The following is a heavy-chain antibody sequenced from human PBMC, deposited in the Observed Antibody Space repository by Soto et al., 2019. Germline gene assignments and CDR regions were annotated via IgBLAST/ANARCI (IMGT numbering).Heavy chain of an antibody. J-gene: IGHJ4*02. CDR2: IIPIFGTA. CDR3: VRVVAIPGYPAH. D-gene: IGHD5-12*01. CDR1: GGTFSSYA. Sequence: ASVKVSCKASGGTFSSYAISWVRQAPGQGLEWMGGIIPIFGTANYAQKFQGRVTITADESTSTAYMELSSLRSDDTAVYYCVRVVAIPGYPAHWGKGTLVPVPS. V-gene: IGHV1-69*13.